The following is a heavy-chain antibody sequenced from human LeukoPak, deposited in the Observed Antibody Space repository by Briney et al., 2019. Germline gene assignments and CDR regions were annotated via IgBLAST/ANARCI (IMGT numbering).Heavy chain of an antibody. J-gene: IGHJ3*02. CDR3: AKDLTPYSSGWHSAFDI. Sequence: ASVKVSCKASGYNFTSYDINWVRQATGQGLEWMGWMNPNSGNTGYAQKFQGRVTMTRNTSISTAYMELSSLRSEDTAVYYCAKDLTPYSSGWHSAFDIWGQGTMVTVSS. D-gene: IGHD6-19*01. CDR1: GYNFTSYD. CDR2: MNPNSGNT. V-gene: IGHV1-8*01.